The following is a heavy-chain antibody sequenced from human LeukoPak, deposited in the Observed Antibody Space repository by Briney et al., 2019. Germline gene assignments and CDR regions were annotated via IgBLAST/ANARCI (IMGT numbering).Heavy chain of an antibody. CDR1: GGSISSYY. D-gene: IGHD6-6*01. J-gene: IGHJ4*02. V-gene: IGHV4-59*01. CDR2: IYYSGST. Sequence: PSETLSLTCTVSGGSISSYYWSWIRQPPGKGLEWIGYIYYSGSTNYNPSLKSRVTISVDTSKNQFSLKLGSVTAADTAVYYCASLYSSSLPEDYWGQGTLVTVSS. CDR3: ASLYSSSLPEDY.